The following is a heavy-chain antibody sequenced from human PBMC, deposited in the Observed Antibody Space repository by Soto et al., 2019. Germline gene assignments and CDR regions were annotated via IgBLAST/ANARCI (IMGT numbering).Heavy chain of an antibody. CDR3: AGADVLRYFDWLSMGYYYYYGMDV. D-gene: IGHD3-9*01. J-gene: IGHJ6*02. Sequence: GGSLRLSCAASGFTFSSYWMSWVRQAPGKGLEWAANIKQDGSEKYYVDSVKGRFTISRDNAKNSLYLQMNSLRAEDTAVYYCAGADVLRYFDWLSMGYYYYYGMDVWGQGTTVTVSS. CDR1: GFTFSSYW. V-gene: IGHV3-7*04. CDR2: IKQDGSEK.